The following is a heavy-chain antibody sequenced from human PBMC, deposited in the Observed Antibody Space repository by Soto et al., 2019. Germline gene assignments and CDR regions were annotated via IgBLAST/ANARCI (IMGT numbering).Heavy chain of an antibody. CDR2: ISAYNGNT. CDR1: GYTFTSYG. Sequence: ASVKVSCKASGYTFTSYGISWVRQAPGQGLEWMGWISAYNGNTNYAQKLQGRVTMTTDTSTSTAYMELRSLGSEDTAVYYCARFQLLNYYYGMDVWGQGTTVTVSS. CDR3: ARFQLLNYYYGMDV. V-gene: IGHV1-18*01. J-gene: IGHJ6*02. D-gene: IGHD2-2*01.